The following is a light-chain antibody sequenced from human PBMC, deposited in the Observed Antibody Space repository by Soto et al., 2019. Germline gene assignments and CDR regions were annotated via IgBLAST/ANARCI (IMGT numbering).Light chain of an antibody. J-gene: IGLJ2*01. CDR2: RNN. Sequence: QSVLTQPPSASGTPGQRVTISCSGSSSNIGTNYVYWYQQLSGTAPKLLIYRNNQRPSGVPDRFSGSNSGTSASLAISGLRSEDEADYYCAAWDDSLSGVVFGGGTQLTVL. CDR1: SSNIGTNY. CDR3: AAWDDSLSGVV. V-gene: IGLV1-47*01.